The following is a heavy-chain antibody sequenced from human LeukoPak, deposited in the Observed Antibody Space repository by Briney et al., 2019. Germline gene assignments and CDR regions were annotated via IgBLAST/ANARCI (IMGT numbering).Heavy chain of an antibody. V-gene: IGHV4-59*01. Sequence: SETLSLTCSVSGGSISTYYWSWIRQPPGKGLEWIGYIYYSGSTTYNPSLKSRVTISVDTSKSQFSLNLTSGTAADTAVYYCARGWGFNDYWGQGTLVTVSS. J-gene: IGHJ4*02. CDR2: IYYSGST. CDR1: GGSISTYY. D-gene: IGHD7-27*01. CDR3: ARGWGFNDY.